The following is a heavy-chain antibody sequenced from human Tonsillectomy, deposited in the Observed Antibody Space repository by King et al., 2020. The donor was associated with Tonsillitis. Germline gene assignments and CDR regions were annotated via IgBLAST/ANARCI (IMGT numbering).Heavy chain of an antibody. CDR3: ARSGGRDGYKGRYFDL. CDR1: GGSFSGYY. Sequence: VQLPQWGAGLLKPSETLSLTCAVYGGSFSGYYWSWIRQPPGKGLVWIGEINHSGSTNYNPSLKSRVTISVDTSKNQFSLKLSSVTAADTAVYYCARSGGRDGYKGRYFDLWGRGTLVTVSS. J-gene: IGHJ2*01. D-gene: IGHD5-24*01. V-gene: IGHV4-34*01. CDR2: INHSGST.